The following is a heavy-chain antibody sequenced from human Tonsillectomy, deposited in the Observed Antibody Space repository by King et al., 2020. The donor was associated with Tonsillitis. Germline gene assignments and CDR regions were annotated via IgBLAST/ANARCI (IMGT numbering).Heavy chain of an antibody. J-gene: IGHJ5*02. CDR3: ARLSGGDIGSYVGWFDP. D-gene: IGHD1-26*01. CDR1: GYSFTTYW. Sequence: VQLVESGAEVKKPGESLRISCKGSGYSFTTYWITWVRQMPGKGLEWMGNIYPSDSFINYSPSFEGHVTISADKSISAAYLQWSSLKASDTAMYYCARLSGGDIGSYVGWFDPWGQGTLVTVSS. CDR2: IYPSDSFI. V-gene: IGHV5-10-1*03.